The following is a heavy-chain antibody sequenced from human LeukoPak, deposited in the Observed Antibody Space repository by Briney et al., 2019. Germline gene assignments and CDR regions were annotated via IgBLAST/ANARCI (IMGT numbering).Heavy chain of an antibody. V-gene: IGHV3-30-3*01. CDR1: GFTFSSYP. Sequence: GGSLRLSCAASGFTFSSYPIHWVRQAPHWVHQAPGKGLEWVAVISYDGTNKYYADSVKGRFTISRDNSKNTLYLQMNSLRPEDTALYYCAREDLRFLDSWGQGTLVTVSS. CDR3: AREDLRFLDS. J-gene: IGHJ4*02. D-gene: IGHD3-3*01. CDR2: ISYDGTNK.